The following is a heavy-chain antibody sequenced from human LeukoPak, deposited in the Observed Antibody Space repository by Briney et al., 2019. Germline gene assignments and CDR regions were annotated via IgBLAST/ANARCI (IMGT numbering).Heavy chain of an antibody. Sequence: SETLSLTCTVSGGSISSYYWSWIRQPPGKGLEWIGNIYYSGSTNYNPSLKSRVTISVNTSKNQFSLKLSSVTAADTAVYYCTRGSIAYYYMDVWGKGTTVTISS. CDR1: GGSISSYY. CDR2: IYYSGST. D-gene: IGHD3-22*01. J-gene: IGHJ6*03. V-gene: IGHV4-59*01. CDR3: TRGSIAYYYMDV.